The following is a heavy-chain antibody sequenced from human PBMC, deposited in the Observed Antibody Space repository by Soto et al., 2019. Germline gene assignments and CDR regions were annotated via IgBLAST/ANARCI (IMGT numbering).Heavy chain of an antibody. CDR3: ALKGGGVRTLDY. D-gene: IGHD3-10*01. V-gene: IGHV2-5*02. CDR2: IYWDDAK. J-gene: IGHJ4*02. Sequence: QITLKESGPTLVKPTQTRPLTCTFSGFSLSASGVGVGWIRQPPGKALEWLAIIYWDDAKHYSPSLKSSLTTTKGTSKLHVVLTTTKMHPVDTATYYWALKGGGVRTLDYWGQGTLFTVAS. CDR1: GFSLSASGVG.